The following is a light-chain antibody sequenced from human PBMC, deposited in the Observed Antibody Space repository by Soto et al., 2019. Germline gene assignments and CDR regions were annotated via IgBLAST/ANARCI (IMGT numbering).Light chain of an antibody. J-gene: IGKJ1*01. CDR3: LQHNTYRT. CDR1: QGIRND. V-gene: IGKV1-17*01. Sequence: DIQMTQSPSSLSASVGDRVTITCRASQGIRNDVVWYQQKPGKAPKRLIYAASSLQSGVPSRFSGSGSGTEFTLTISSLQSEDFATYYCLQHNTYRTFGQGTKVEIK. CDR2: AAS.